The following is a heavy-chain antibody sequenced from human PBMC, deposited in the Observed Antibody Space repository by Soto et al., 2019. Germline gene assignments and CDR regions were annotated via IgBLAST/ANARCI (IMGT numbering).Heavy chain of an antibody. V-gene: IGHV4-59*08. CDR2: IYYSGST. J-gene: IGHJ3*02. CDR3: ARGRPAATDAFDI. D-gene: IGHD2-2*01. CDR1: GRSMSSYY. Sequence: QVQLQESGPGLVKPSETLSLTCTVSGRSMSSYYWSWIWQPPGKGLEWIGYIYYSGSTNYNPSLKSRVTISVDTSKNQFSLKLSSVTAADTAVYYCARGRPAATDAFDIWGQGTMVTVSS.